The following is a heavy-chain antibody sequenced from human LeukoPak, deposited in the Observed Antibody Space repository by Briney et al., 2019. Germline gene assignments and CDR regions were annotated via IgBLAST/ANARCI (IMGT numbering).Heavy chain of an antibody. CDR1: GDTFTSYD. CDR2: MHPNSGNT. CDR3: ARAFYDSSGYYYED. Sequence: ASVKVSCKASGDTFTSYDINWVRQATGQGLEWMGWMHPNSGNTGYAQKFQDRVTMTRNTSISTVYMELSSLRFEDTAVYYCARAFYDSSGYYYEDWGQGTLVTVSS. J-gene: IGHJ4*02. D-gene: IGHD3-22*01. V-gene: IGHV1-8*01.